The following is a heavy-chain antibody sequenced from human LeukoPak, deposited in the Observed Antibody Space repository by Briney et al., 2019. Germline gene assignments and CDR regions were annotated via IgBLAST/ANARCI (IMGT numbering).Heavy chain of an antibody. CDR3: ARTPDTGYFDWPNLDY. CDR1: GFTFSSYS. CDR2: ISSSSSYI. V-gene: IGHV3-21*01. J-gene: IGHJ4*02. D-gene: IGHD3-9*01. Sequence: GGSLRLSCAASGFTFSSYSMNWVRQAPGKGLEWVSSISSSSSYIYYADSVKGRFTISRDNAKNSLYLQMNSLRAEDTAVYYCARTPDTGYFDWPNLDYWGQGTLVTVSS.